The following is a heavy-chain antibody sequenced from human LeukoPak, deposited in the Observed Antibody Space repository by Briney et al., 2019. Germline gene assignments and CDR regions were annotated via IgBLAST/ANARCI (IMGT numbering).Heavy chain of an antibody. J-gene: IGHJ4*02. CDR2: IDSKSSAI. CDR1: GFTFTTYV. D-gene: IGHD5-18*01. V-gene: IGHV3-48*02. Sequence: LPGGSLRLSCAASGFTFTTYVMSWVRQAPGKGLEWLSYIDSKSSAIYYADSVKGRFTISRDNAKNSLYLQMNSLRDDDTAVYFCARNYNYALDYWGQGTLVTVSS. CDR3: ARNYNYALDY.